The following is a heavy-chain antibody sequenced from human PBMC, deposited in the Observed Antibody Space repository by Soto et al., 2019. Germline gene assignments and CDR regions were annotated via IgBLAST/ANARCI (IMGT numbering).Heavy chain of an antibody. CDR3: ARDRGFSDPTTVTWGYYYGMDV. CDR2: INPNSGGT. CDR1: GYTFTGYY. Sequence: ASVKVSCKASGYTFTGYYMHWVRQAPGQRLEWMRWINPNSGGTNYAQKFQGWITMTRDTSISTAYMELSRLRSDDTAVYYCARDRGFSDPTTVTWGYYYGMDVWGQGTTVTVSS. J-gene: IGHJ6*02. V-gene: IGHV1-2*04. D-gene: IGHD4-4*01.